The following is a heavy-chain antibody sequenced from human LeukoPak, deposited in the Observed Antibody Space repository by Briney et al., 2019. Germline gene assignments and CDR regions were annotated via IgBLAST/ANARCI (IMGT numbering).Heavy chain of an antibody. J-gene: IGHJ5*02. CDR2: IRSKAYGGAT. V-gene: IGHV3-49*03. CDR1: GFTFGDYA. CDR3: TREKGPTYYYGSGSYSAYNWFDP. Sequence: GRSLRLSCTASGFTFGDYAMSWFRQAPGKGLEWVGFIRSKAYGGATEYAASVKGRFTISRDDSKSIAYLQMNSLKTEDTAVYYCTREKGPTYYYGSGSYSAYNWFDPWGQGTLVTVSS. D-gene: IGHD3-10*01.